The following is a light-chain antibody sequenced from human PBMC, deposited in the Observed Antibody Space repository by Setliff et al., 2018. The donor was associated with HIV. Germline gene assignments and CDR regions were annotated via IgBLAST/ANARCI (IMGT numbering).Light chain of an antibody. J-gene: IGLJ2*01. Sequence: QSALTQPASVSGSPGQSITISCTGTSSDVGGYNYVSWYQQHPGKAPKLMIYEGTKRPSGVSDRFSGSKSGNTASLTISGLQTEDEADYYCCSYGGSSTWGFGGGTK. V-gene: IGLV2-23*01. CDR1: SSDVGGYNY. CDR3: CSYGGSSTWG. CDR2: EGT.